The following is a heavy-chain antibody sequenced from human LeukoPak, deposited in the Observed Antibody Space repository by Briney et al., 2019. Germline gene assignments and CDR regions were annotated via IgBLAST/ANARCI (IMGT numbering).Heavy chain of an antibody. J-gene: IGHJ4*02. Sequence: GGSLRLSCAASGFTFSSYAMHWVRQAPGKGLEWVAVISYGGSNKYYADSVKGRFTISRDNSKNTLYLQMNSLRAEGTAVYYCARDGHLGYCSGGSCYWGYFDYWGQGTLVTVSS. D-gene: IGHD2-15*01. V-gene: IGHV3-30-3*01. CDR3: ARDGHLGYCSGGSCYWGYFDY. CDR2: ISYGGSNK. CDR1: GFTFSSYA.